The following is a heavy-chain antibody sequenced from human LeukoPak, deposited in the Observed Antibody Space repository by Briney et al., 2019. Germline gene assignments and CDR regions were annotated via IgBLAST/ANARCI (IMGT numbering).Heavy chain of an antibody. CDR2: ISGSGGST. CDR1: GFTFSSYA. CDR3: AKGGYCSSTSCPPDY. Sequence: GGSLRLPCAASGFTFSSYAMSWVRQAPGKGLEWVSAISGSGGSTYYADSVKGRFTISRDNSKNTLYLQMNSLRAEDTALYYCAKGGYCSSTSCPPDYWGQGTLVTVSP. D-gene: IGHD2-2*01. V-gene: IGHV3-23*01. J-gene: IGHJ4*02.